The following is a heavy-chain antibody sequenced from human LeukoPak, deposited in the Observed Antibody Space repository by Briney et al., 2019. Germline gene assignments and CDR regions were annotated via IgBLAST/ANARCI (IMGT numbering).Heavy chain of an antibody. CDR1: GGSISSYY. D-gene: IGHD2-2*01. CDR2: IYYSGST. J-gene: IGHJ4*02. V-gene: IGHV4-59*01. CDR3: ARGCSSTSCYSLFDY. Sequence: SETLSLTCTVSGGSISSYYWSWIRQPPGKGLEWIGYIYYSGSTNYNPSLKSRVTISVDTSKNQFSLKLSSATAADTAVYYCARGCSSTSCYSLFDYWGQGTLVTVSS.